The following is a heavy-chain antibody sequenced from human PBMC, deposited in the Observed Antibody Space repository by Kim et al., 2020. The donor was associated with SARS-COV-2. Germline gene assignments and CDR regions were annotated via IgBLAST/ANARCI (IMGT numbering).Heavy chain of an antibody. V-gene: IGHV3-21*01. CDR3: ARGSGSGSYNWFDP. CDR1: GFTFSDYS. J-gene: IGHJ5*02. D-gene: IGHD3-10*01. Sequence: GGSLRLSCAASGFTFSDYSMNWARQAPGKGLEWVSSISTSSSFIYYADSVKGRFTISRDNTKSSLFLQMNSLRDDDTAVYYCARGSGSGSYNWFDPWGQGTLVTVSS. CDR2: ISTSSSFI.